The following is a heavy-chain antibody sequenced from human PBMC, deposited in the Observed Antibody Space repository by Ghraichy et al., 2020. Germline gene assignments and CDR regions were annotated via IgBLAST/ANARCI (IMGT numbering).Heavy chain of an antibody. CDR2: ISGSGGST. J-gene: IGHJ6*02. Sequence: GESLNIPCAASGFTFSSCAMSWVRQAPGKGPEWVSAISGSGGSTYYADSVKGRFTISRDNSKNTLSLQMNSLRAEDTAVYYCAKHDASLVRGVIYYDYYGMDVWGQGTTVTVSS. CDR1: GFTFSSCA. CDR3: AKHDASLVRGVIYYDYYGMDV. V-gene: IGHV3-23*01. D-gene: IGHD3-10*01.